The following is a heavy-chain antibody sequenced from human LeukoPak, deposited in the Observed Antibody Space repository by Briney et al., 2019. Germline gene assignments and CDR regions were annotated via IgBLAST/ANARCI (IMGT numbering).Heavy chain of an antibody. V-gene: IGHV3-23*01. D-gene: IGHD5-24*01. Sequence: GGSLRLSCAASGFTFSSYAMSWVRQAPGKGLEGVSAISGSGGSTYYADSVKGRFTISRDNSKNTLYLQMNSLRAEDTAVYYCAKSLRWLQSYYYYYMDVWGKGTTVTVPS. CDR3: AKSLRWLQSYYYYYMDV. CDR1: GFTFSSYA. CDR2: ISGSGGST. J-gene: IGHJ6*03.